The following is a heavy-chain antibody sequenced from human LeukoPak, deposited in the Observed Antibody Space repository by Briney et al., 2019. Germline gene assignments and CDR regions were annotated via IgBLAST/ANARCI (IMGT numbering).Heavy chain of an antibody. V-gene: IGHV1-2*02. CDR3: ARAYYDILTGYYFDY. Sequence: ASVKVSCKASGYTFTGYYMHWVRQAPGQGLEWMGWINPNSGGTNYAQKFQGRVTMTRDTSISTAYMELSRLRSDDTAVYYCARAYYDILTGYYFDYWGQGTLVTVSS. CDR2: INPNSGGT. D-gene: IGHD3-9*01. J-gene: IGHJ4*02. CDR1: GYTFTGYY.